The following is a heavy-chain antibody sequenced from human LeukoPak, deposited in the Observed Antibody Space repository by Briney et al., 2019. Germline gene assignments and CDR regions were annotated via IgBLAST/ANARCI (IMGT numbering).Heavy chain of an antibody. V-gene: IGHV3-23*01. CDR1: GFTFSSYA. J-gene: IGHJ4*02. CDR2: ISGSGGST. CDR3: ASAYSSGWNYFDY. Sequence: PGGSLRLSCVASGFTFSSYAMSWVRQAPGKGLEWVSAISGSGGSTYYADSVKGRFTISRDNSKNTLYLQMNSLRAEDTAVYYCASAYSSGWNYFDYWGQGTLVTVSS. D-gene: IGHD6-19*01.